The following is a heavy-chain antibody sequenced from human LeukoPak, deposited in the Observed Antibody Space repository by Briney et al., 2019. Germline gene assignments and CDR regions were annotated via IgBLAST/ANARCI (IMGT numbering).Heavy chain of an antibody. D-gene: IGHD3-22*01. V-gene: IGHV3-48*04. Sequence: GGSLRLSCAASGFTFSSYSMNWVRQAPGKGLEWVSYISSSSSTIYYADSVKGRFTISRDNAKNSLYLQMNSLRAEDTAVYYCARDTTDSSGYHPPHWGQGTLVTVSS. CDR3: ARDTTDSSGYHPPH. J-gene: IGHJ4*02. CDR1: GFTFSSYS. CDR2: ISSSSSTI.